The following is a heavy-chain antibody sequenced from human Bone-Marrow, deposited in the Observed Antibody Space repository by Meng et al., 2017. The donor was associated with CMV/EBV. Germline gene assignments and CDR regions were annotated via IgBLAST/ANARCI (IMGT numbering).Heavy chain of an antibody. J-gene: IGHJ4*02. Sequence: GSLRLSCTVSGGSISSYYWSWIRQPPGKGLEWIGEINHSGSTSYNPSLKSRVTISVDSSKNQFSLKVNSVAAADTALYYCARRQADGLDYYFDYWGQGTLVTVSS. CDR3: ARRQADGLDYYFDY. CDR2: INHSGST. CDR1: GGSISSYY. D-gene: IGHD6-13*01. V-gene: IGHV4-34*01.